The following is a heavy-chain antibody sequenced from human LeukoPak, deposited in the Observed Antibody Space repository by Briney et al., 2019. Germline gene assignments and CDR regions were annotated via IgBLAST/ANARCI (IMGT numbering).Heavy chain of an antibody. V-gene: IGHV3-48*04. Sequence: GGSLRLSCAASGFTFSTYRMNWVRQAPGKGLEWVSYISSSGTVNYAQSVKGRFTISRDNVKNSLYLQMNSLRAEDTAVYYCARRFDSWGQGTLVTVSS. CDR1: GFTFSTYR. CDR2: ISSSGTV. CDR3: ARRFDS. J-gene: IGHJ4*02.